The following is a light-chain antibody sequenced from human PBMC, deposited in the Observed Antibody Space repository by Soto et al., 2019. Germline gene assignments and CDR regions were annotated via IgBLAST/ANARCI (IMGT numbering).Light chain of an antibody. V-gene: IGLV2-14*01. Sequence: QSVLTQPASVSGSPGQSIVISCTGTRSDVGAYNYVSWYQQHPGKAPKLMISEVTNRPSGVSDRFSGSKSGNTASLTISGLQAEDEADYYCSSFTSRFTFVFGTGTKVTVL. CDR3: SSFTSRFTFV. CDR1: RSDVGAYNY. J-gene: IGLJ1*01. CDR2: EVT.